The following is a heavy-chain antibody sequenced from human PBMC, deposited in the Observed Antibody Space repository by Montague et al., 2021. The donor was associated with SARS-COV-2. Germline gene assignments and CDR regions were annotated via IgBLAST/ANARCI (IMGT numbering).Heavy chain of an antibody. CDR2: IYHTGST. D-gene: IGHD1-26*01. Sequence: SETLSLTCVVSGDSLLPDNWWTWVRLPPGKVLSWDGEIYHTGSTKYKTCIKSRVSMSADKSWNQFSLRLTSVTAADTAIYYCARKGSGRSDLAYWGQGTLVTVSS. CDR1: GDSLLPDNW. J-gene: IGHJ4*02. V-gene: IGHV4-4*02. CDR3: ARKGSGRSDLAY.